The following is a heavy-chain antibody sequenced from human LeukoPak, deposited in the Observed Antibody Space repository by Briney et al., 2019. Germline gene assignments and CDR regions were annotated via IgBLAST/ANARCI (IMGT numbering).Heavy chain of an antibody. CDR2: MNPNSGNK. CDR1: GYTFTRYD. Sequence: ASVKVSCKASGYTFTRYDINSVRQATGQGLEWMGWMNPNSGNKGYEQKFQGRVTMSSNTSITTAYKELSRLSSDNTAVYYCASESNPRTFDPWGQGTLVTVFS. D-gene: IGHD1-14*01. CDR3: ASESNPRTFDP. V-gene: IGHV1-8*01. J-gene: IGHJ5*02.